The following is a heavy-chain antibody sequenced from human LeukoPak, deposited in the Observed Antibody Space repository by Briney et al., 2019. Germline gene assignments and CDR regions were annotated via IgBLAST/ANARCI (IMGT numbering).Heavy chain of an antibody. CDR1: GFTFSSYW. J-gene: IGHJ4*02. CDR2: INSDGSST. Sequence: GGSLRLSCAASGFTFSSYWMHWVRQAPGKGLVWVSRINSDGSSTNYADSVKGRFTISRDNAKNTLYLQMNSLRAEDTAVYYCARHITRAITEDYWGQGTLVTVPS. CDR3: ARHITRAITEDY. D-gene: IGHD1-20*01. V-gene: IGHV3-74*01.